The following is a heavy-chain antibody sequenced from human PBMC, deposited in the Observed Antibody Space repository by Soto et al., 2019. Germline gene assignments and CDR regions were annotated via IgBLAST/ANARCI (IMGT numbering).Heavy chain of an antibody. Sequence: PGGSQRLSCAASGFTFSSYWMHWFRQAPGKGLVWVSRINSGGGTTTYADSVKGRFTISRDNAKNTLYLQMNGLRAEDTAVYYCARWFTYGNFDYFDYWGQGTQVTVSS. CDR3: ARWFTYGNFDYFDY. V-gene: IGHV3-74*01. CDR2: INSGGGTT. D-gene: IGHD3-10*01. CDR1: GFTFSSYW. J-gene: IGHJ4*02.